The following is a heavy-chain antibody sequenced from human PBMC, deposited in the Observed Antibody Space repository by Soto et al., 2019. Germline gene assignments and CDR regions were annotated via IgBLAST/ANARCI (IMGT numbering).Heavy chain of an antibody. Sequence: SGPTLVNPTHTLTLTCTFSGCSLSTSGMCVSWILQPPGKALEWLERIDWDDDKYYSTSLKTRLTISKDTSKNQVVLTMTNMDPVDTATYYCARISRAADHYYYYYYGMDVWGQGT. D-gene: IGHD6-13*01. J-gene: IGHJ6*02. V-gene: IGHV2-70*11. CDR1: GCSLSTSGMC. CDR3: ARISRAADHYYYYYYGMDV. CDR2: IDWDDDK.